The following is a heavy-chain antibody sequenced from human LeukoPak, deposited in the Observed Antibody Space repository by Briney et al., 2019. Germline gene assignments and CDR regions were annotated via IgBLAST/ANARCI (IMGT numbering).Heavy chain of an antibody. D-gene: IGHD3-10*01. CDR2: IYHSGST. CDR3: ARESPTRGVDY. J-gene: IGHJ4*02. Sequence: SQTLSLTCTVPGGSISSGGYYWSWIRQHPGKGLEWIGYIYHSGSTYYNPSLKSRVSISVDTSKNQFSLKLSSVTAADTAVYYCARESPTRGVDYWGQGTLVTVSS. CDR1: GGSISSGGYY. V-gene: IGHV4-31*03.